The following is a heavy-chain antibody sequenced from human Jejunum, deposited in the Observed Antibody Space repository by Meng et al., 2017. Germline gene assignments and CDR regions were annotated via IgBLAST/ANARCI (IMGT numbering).Heavy chain of an antibody. D-gene: IGHD4-17*01. CDR2: IDWNDDK. Sequence: SGPTLVKPTQTLTLTCSLSGFSLNTDAMRVSWIRQPPGKALEWLARIDWNDDKFYSTSLKARLSISKDTSKNQVVLTMTNVDPMDTATYYCARDYNDFPYCFDHWGQGTLVTVSS. V-gene: IGHV2-70*04. CDR1: GFSLNTDAMR. J-gene: IGHJ4*02. CDR3: ARDYNDFPYCFDH.